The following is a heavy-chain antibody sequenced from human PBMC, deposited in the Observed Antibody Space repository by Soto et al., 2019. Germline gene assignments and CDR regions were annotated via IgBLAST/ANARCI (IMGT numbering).Heavy chain of an antibody. CDR1: GGSISSYY. CDR3: ARLDDILTGYYNVGY. V-gene: IGHV4-59*08. CDR2: IYYSGST. D-gene: IGHD3-9*01. J-gene: IGHJ4*02. Sequence: SETLSLTCTVSGGSISSYYWSWIRQPPGKGLEWIGYIYYSGSTNYNPSLKSRVTISVDTSKNQFSLKLSSVTAADTAVYYCARLDDILTGYYNVGYWGQGTLVTVS.